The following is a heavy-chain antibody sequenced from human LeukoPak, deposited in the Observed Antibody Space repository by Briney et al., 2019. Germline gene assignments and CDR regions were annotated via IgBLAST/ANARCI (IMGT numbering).Heavy chain of an antibody. V-gene: IGHV3-30-3*01. J-gene: IGHJ4*02. Sequence: GGSLRLSCAASGFTFSSYAMHWVRQAPGKGLEWVAVISYDGSNKYYADSVKGRFTISRDNSKNTLYLQMNSLRAEDTAVYYCARDQGGGYSYGWQSFDYWGQGTLVTVSS. CDR3: ARDQGGGYSYGWQSFDY. CDR1: GFTFSSYA. CDR2: ISYDGSNK. D-gene: IGHD5-18*01.